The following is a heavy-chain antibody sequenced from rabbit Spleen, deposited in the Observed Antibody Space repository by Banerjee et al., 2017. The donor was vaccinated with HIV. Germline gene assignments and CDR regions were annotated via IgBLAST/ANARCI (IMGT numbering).Heavy chain of an antibody. D-gene: IGHD6-1*01. Sequence: QEQLVESGGGLVKPEGSLKLSCTASGFSFSNKAVMCWVRQAPGKGLEWIACINTATGKAVYATWAKGRFTCSKTSSTTVTLQMTSLTAADTATYFCARNDVVAPGYGYAIDLWGPDTLVTVS. CDR1: GFSFSNKAV. CDR3: ARNDVVAPGYGYAIDL. V-gene: IGHV1S45*01. CDR2: INTATGKA. J-gene: IGHJ4*01.